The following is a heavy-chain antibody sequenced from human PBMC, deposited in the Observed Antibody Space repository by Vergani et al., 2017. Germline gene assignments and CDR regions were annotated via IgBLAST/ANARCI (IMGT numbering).Heavy chain of an antibody. D-gene: IGHD5-12*01. CDR2: INHSGST. CDR3: ARGLRPGLVATRVYGMDV. CDR1: GGSFSGYY. Sequence: QVQLQQWGAGLLKPSETLSLTCAVYGGSFSGYYWSWIRQPPGKGLEWIGEINHSGSTNYNPSLKSRVTISVDTSKNQFSLKLSSVTAADTAVYYCARGLRPGLVATRVYGMDVWGQGTTVTVSS. J-gene: IGHJ6*02. V-gene: IGHV4-34*01.